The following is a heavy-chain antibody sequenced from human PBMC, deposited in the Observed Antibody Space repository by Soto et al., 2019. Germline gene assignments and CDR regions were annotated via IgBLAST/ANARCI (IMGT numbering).Heavy chain of an antibody. D-gene: IGHD6-19*01. CDR2: ISYDGSNK. V-gene: IGHV3-30*18. CDR3: AKYSSGWPANYYYYGMDV. J-gene: IGHJ6*02. CDR1: GFTFSSYG. Sequence: TGGSLRLSCAASGFTFSSYGMHWVRQAPRKGLEWVAVISYDGSNKSHADSVKGRLSIPRDNSKNTVYVQMHRLSAEDKAVYSCAKYSSGWPANYYYYGMDVWGPGTTVTASS.